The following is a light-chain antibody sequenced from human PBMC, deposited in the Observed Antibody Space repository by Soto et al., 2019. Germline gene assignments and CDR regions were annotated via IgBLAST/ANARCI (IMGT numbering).Light chain of an antibody. Sequence: EIVMTQSPATLSVSPGERATLSCRASQSVSSNLAWYQQKPGQAPRLLIYGASTRATAIPARFSGSGSGTEFTLTISSLQPEDFAVYYCQQYNNWPPMYTFGQGTKVDIK. CDR2: GAS. CDR1: QSVSSN. CDR3: QQYNNWPPMYT. V-gene: IGKV3-15*01. J-gene: IGKJ2*01.